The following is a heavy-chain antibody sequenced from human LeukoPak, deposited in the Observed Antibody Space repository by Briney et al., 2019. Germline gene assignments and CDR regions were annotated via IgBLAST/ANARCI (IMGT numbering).Heavy chain of an antibody. CDR1: GVSISSYY. J-gene: IGHJ3*02. CDR3: ARPVDSSIWYDALDI. V-gene: IGHV4-59*08. Sequence: SETLSLTCTVSGVSISSYYWTWIRQPPGKGLKWIGNIHYSGSPNYNPSLKSRVTMSLDTSKNQFSLKLSSVTAADTAVYYCARPVDSSIWYDALDIWGQGTVVTVSS. CDR2: IHYSGSP. D-gene: IGHD6-13*01.